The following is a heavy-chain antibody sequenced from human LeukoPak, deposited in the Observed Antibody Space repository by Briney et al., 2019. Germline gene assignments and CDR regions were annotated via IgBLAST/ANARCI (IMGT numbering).Heavy chain of an antibody. J-gene: IGHJ5*02. CDR3: AREAGTSDGWFDP. Sequence: SETLSLTCTVSGGSISSGGYYWSWIRQPPGKGLEWIGYIYHSGSTYYNPSLKSRVTISVDRSKNQFSLKLSSVTAADTAVYYCAREAGTSDGWFDPWGQGTLVTVSS. V-gene: IGHV4-30-2*01. D-gene: IGHD1-7*01. CDR2: IYHSGST. CDR1: GGSISSGGYY.